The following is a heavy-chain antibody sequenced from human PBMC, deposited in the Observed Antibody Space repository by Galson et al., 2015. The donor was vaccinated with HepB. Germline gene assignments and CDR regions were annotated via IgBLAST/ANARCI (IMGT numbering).Heavy chain of an antibody. V-gene: IGHV1-8*01. CDR2: VSPDSGKT. CDR1: GYTFTNYD. D-gene: IGHD5/OR15-5a*01. J-gene: IGHJ4*02. CDR3: ARSVCSSPHYFDL. Sequence: SVKVSCKASGYTFTNYDINWVRQASGQGLEWIGWVSPDSGKTGYAQKFQGRVMMTRDTSINTAYMEVGRLRSDDTAMYFCARSVCSSPHYFDLWGQGTLVTVSS.